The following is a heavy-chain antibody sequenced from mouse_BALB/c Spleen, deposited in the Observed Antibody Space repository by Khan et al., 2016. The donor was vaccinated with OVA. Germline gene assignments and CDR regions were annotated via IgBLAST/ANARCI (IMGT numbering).Heavy chain of an antibody. Sequence: EVQLQESGGGLVQPGGSLKLSCAASGFTFSGHGMSWVRQTPDKRLELVATINSNGGTSYYPDSVKGRFTISRDNAKNTLHLQMSSLKSEDTAMYYCARVYYRYDEGYWYFDVWGAGTTVTVSS. J-gene: IGHJ1*01. D-gene: IGHD2-14*01. CDR1: GFTFSGHG. CDR2: INSNGGTS. V-gene: IGHV5-6-3*01. CDR3: ARVYYRYDEGYWYFDV.